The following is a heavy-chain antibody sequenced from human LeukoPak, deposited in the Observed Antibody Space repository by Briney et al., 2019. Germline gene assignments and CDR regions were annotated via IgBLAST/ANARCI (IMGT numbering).Heavy chain of an antibody. Sequence: GESPKISCKGSGYSFTTYWIGWVGQMPRKGLEWMGNTYPGDSDTRYNPSFQGQVTISADKSISTAYLQWSRLKASDTAIYYCARHYNFVYWGQGIQVTVSS. D-gene: IGHD4-11*01. V-gene: IGHV5-51*01. J-gene: IGHJ4*02. CDR2: TYPGDSDT. CDR3: ARHYNFVY. CDR1: GYSFTTYW.